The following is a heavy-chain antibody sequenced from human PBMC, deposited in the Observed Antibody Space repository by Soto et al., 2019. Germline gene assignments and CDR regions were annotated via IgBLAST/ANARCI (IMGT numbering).Heavy chain of an antibody. V-gene: IGHV4-39*01. CDR1: GGSISSSSYY. CDR3: ARHRAQDGRGVICY. CDR2: IYYSGST. Sequence: SETLSLTCTVSGGSISSSSYYWGWIRQPPGKGLEGIGSIYYSGSTYYNPSLKSRVTISVDTSKNQFSLKLSSVTAADTAVYSCARHRAQDGRGVICYWGQGTLVTVSS. D-gene: IGHD3-3*01. J-gene: IGHJ4*02.